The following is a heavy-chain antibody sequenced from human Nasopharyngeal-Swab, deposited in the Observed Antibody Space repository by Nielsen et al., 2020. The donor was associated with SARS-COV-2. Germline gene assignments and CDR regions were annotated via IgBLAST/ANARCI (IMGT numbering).Heavy chain of an antibody. V-gene: IGHV3-30*04. Sequence: GESLKISCKVSGFDFRAYAMHWVRQTPGKGLEWVALISFNSNNEHYADSVKGRFSISRDNSKNTLTLQMNSLRAGDSAVYYCARDQEGRYYDFWSGFFDYWGQGTLVTVSS. CDR2: ISFNSNNE. J-gene: IGHJ4*02. D-gene: IGHD3-3*01. CDR3: ARDQEGRYYDFWSGFFDY. CDR1: GFDFRAYA.